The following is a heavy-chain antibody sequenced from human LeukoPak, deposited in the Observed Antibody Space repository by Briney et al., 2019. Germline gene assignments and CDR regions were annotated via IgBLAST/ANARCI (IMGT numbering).Heavy chain of an antibody. CDR2: IYTGGNT. V-gene: IGHV4-4*07. Sequence: PSETLSLTCTVSGGSISFYYWTWIRQSAGKGLEWIGRIYTGGNTKYNPYLKSRATLSIDTSKNQFSLMLTSVTAADTAVYYCARDSRYYDFWSGYVDYWGQGILVTVSS. CDR1: GGSISFYY. J-gene: IGHJ4*02. CDR3: ARDSRYYDFWSGYVDY. D-gene: IGHD3-3*01.